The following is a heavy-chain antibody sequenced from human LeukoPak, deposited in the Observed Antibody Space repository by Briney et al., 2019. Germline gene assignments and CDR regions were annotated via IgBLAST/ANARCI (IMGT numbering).Heavy chain of an antibody. V-gene: IGHV4-61*02. CDR3: ARTGCSSDNDY. D-gene: IGHD6-19*01. Sequence: SQTLSLTCTVSGGSISSGSYYWSWIRQPAGQGLEWIGRIYTSGSTNYNPSLKSRVTISVDTSRNQFSLKLSSVTAADTAVYYCARTGCSSDNDYWGQGTLVTVSS. CDR1: GGSISSGSYY. CDR2: IYTSGST. J-gene: IGHJ4*02.